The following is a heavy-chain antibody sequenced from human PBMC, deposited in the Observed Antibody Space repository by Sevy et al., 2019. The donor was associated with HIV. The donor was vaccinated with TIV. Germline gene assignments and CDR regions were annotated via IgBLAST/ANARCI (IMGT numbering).Heavy chain of an antibody. CDR1: GFTFSSYG. D-gene: IGHD2-15*01. Sequence: GGSLRLSCAAAGFTFSSYGMHWVRQAPGKGLEWVAFIWDDGSDKYYADSVKGRFTISRDNSKNTLYLQMNSLRVEDTVVYHCVKPRCEDGGSFLFDFWGQGTLVTVSS. CDR3: VKPRCEDGGSFLFDF. CDR2: IWDDGSDK. J-gene: IGHJ4*02. V-gene: IGHV3-30*02.